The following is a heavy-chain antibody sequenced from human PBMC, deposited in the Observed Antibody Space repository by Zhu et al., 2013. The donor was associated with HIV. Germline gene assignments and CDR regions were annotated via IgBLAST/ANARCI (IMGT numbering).Heavy chain of an antibody. CDR1: GFTFTSSA. D-gene: IGHD3-10*01. CDR2: IVVGSGNT. V-gene: IGHV1-58*01. CDR3: AATPGSGSSRLSDGMDV. Sequence: QMQLVQSGPEVKKPGTSVKVSCKASGFTFTSSAVQWVRQARGQRLEWIGWIVVGSGNTNYAQKFQERVTITRDMSTSTAYMELSSLRSEDTAVYYCAATPGSGSSRLSDGMDVWGQGTTVTVSS. J-gene: IGHJ6*02.